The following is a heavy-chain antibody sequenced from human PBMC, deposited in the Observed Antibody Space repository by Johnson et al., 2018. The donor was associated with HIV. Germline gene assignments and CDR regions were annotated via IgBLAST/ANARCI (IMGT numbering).Heavy chain of an antibody. D-gene: IGHD6-13*01. CDR3: AIIAAGNVFDV. CDR2: IYSGGST. J-gene: IGHJ3*01. V-gene: IGHV3-66*01. Sequence: SVIYSGGSTYYADSVKGRFTISRDISKSTLFLEMNSLRAEDTAMYYCAIIAAGNVFDVWGQGTVVTVSS.